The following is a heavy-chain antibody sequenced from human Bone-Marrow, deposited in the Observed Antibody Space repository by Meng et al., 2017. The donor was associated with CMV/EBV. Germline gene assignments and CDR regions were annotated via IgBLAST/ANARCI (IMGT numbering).Heavy chain of an antibody. D-gene: IGHD1-7*01. J-gene: IGHJ6*02. CDR1: GGSISSSSYY. CDR3: GWTGTANYYYYGMDV. CDR2: IYYSGST. Sequence: SEPLSLTCTVSGGSISSSSYYWGWIRQPPGKGLEWIGYIYYSGSTNYNPSLKSRVTISVDTSKNQFSLKLSSVTAADTAVYYCGWTGTANYYYYGMDVWGQGTTVTVSS. V-gene: IGHV4-61*05.